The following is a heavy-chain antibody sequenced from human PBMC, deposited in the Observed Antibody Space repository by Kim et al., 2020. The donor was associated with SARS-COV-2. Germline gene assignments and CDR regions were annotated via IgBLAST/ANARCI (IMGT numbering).Heavy chain of an antibody. CDR2: ISYDGSNK. J-gene: IGHJ4*02. CDR1: GFTFSSYG. V-gene: IGHV3-30*18. D-gene: IGHD3-22*01. Sequence: GGSLRLSCAASGFTFSSYGMHWVRQAPGKGLEWVAVISYDGSNKYYADSVKGRFTISRDNSKNTLYLQMNSLRAEDTAVYYCAKDGHDSSGYYYERFDYWGQGTLVTVSS. CDR3: AKDGHDSSGYYYERFDY.